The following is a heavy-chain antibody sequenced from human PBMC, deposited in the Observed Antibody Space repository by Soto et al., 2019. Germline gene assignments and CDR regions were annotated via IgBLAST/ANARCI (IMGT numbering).Heavy chain of an antibody. J-gene: IGHJ4*02. CDR2: ISSSSTI. V-gene: IGHV3-48*01. Sequence: GGSLRLSCAASGFTFSSYSMNWVRQAPGKGLEWVSYISSSSTIYYADSVKGRFTISRDNAKNSLYLQMNSLRAEDTAVYYCARVITGIDYWGQGTLVTVSS. D-gene: IGHD1-20*01. CDR3: ARVITGIDY. CDR1: GFTFSSYS.